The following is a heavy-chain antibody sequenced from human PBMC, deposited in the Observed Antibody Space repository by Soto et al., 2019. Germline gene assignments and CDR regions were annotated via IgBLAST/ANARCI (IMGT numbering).Heavy chain of an antibody. J-gene: IGHJ6*01. CDR3: ARDRGIAAAGRGPFYYYCCMGV. CDR2: IYHSGST. CDR1: GGSISSSNW. V-gene: IGHV4-4*02. D-gene: IGHD6-13*01. Sequence: KSSETLSLTCAVSGGSISSSNWWSWVRQPPGKGLGWIGEIYHSGSTNYNPSLKSRVTISVDKSKNQFSLKLSSVTAADTAVYYWARDRGIAAAGRGPFYYYCCMGVWGRGT.